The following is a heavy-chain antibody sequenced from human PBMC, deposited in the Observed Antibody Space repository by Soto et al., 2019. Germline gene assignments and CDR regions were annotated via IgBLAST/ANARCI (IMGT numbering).Heavy chain of an antibody. J-gene: IGHJ6*02. CDR1: GGSISSGDYY. D-gene: IGHD5-18*01. CDR3: ARAKIQPPYGMDV. V-gene: IGHV4-30-4*01. Sequence: PSETLSLTCTVSGGSISSGDYYWSWIRQPPGKGLEWIGYIYYSGSTYYNPSLKSRVTISVDTSKNQFSLKLSSVTAADTAVYYCARAKIQPPYGMDVWGQGTTVTVSS. CDR2: IYYSGST.